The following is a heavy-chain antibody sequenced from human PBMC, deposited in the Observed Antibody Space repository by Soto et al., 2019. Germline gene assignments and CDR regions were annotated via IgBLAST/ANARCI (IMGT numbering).Heavy chain of an antibody. CDR2: VHYNGRT. CDR3: ARSVRGVMSYGVDV. D-gene: IGHD3-10*01. J-gene: IGHJ6*02. CDR1: GGSITSGDNYY. Sequence: PSETLSLTCTVSGGSITSGDNYYWGWIRQPPGKGLEYIGSVHYNGRTYYNPSLKSRVTISADTSKNQFSLKLSSVTAADTAVYYCARSVRGVMSYGVDVWGQGTTVTVSS. V-gene: IGHV4-39*01.